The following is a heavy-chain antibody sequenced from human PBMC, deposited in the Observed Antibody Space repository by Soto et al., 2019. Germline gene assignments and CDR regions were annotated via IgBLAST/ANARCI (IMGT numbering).Heavy chain of an antibody. CDR2: IWYDGSNK. J-gene: IGHJ3*02. CDR1: GFTFSSYG. Sequence: GGSLRLSCAASGFTFSSYGMHWVRQAPGKGLEWVAVIWYDGSNKYYADSVKGRFTISRDNSKNTLYLQMNSLRAEDTAVYYCAREPIFGVVMGAFDIWGQGTMVTVSS. CDR3: AREPIFGVVMGAFDI. D-gene: IGHD3-3*01. V-gene: IGHV3-33*01.